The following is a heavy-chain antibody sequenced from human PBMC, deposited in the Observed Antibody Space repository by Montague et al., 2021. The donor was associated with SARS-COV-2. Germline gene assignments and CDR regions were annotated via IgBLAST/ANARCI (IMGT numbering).Heavy chain of an antibody. J-gene: IGHJ5*02. D-gene: IGHD3-10*01. V-gene: IGHV6-1*01. CDR2: TYYRSKWYN. CDR3: ASQYSLGTYWAFDP. Sequence: CAISGDSVSSNIATWNWIRQSPSRGLEWLGRTYYRSKWYNDYAVSVKSRVIINPDTSNNRISLQLNSVTPEDTAVYFCASQYSLGTYWAFDPWGQGTLVTVSS. CDR1: GDSVSSNIAT.